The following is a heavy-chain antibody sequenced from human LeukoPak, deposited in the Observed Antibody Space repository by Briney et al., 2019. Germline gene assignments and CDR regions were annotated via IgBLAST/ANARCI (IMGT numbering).Heavy chain of an antibody. CDR1: GGSFSGYF. Sequence: KPSETLSLTCAVYGGSFSGYFWSWIRQPPGKGLEWIGDINHNGGTNYNPSLKSRVTISVDTSKNQFSLKLSSVTAADTAVYYCARQYVLLWFGELLSYYCFQVGGQGTVASVSS. D-gene: IGHD3-10*01. CDR2: INHNGGT. CDR3: ARQYVLLWFGELLSYYCFQV. J-gene: IGHJ4*02. V-gene: IGHV4-34*01.